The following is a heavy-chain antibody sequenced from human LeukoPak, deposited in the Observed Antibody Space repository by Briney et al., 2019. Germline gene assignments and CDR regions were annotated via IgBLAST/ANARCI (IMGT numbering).Heavy chain of an antibody. D-gene: IGHD6-13*01. CDR2: IYYSGST. V-gene: IGHV4-30-4*01. CDR1: GGSISSGDYY. Sequence: SETLSLICTVSGGSISSGDYYWSWIRQPPGKGLEWIGYIYYSGSTYYNPSLKSRVTISVDTSKNQFSLKLSSVTAADTAVYYCARDRPRGIAAAGMDYWGQGTLVTVSS. J-gene: IGHJ4*02. CDR3: ARDRPRGIAAAGMDY.